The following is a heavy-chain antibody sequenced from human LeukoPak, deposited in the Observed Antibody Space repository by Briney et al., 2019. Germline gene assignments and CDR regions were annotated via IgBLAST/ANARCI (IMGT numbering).Heavy chain of an antibody. CDR3: ASRPADTTWYGVLDY. CDR2: VFNGGST. Sequence: SETLSLTCSVSGASIDSHYWSWIRQSSGKGLEWIGYVFNGGSTNYNPSLNSRVTMSLDTSRAQFSLRLSSVTAADTAIYYCASRPADTTWYGVLDYWSQGTLVTVSS. J-gene: IGHJ4*02. D-gene: IGHD3-10*01. V-gene: IGHV4-59*11. CDR1: GASIDSHY.